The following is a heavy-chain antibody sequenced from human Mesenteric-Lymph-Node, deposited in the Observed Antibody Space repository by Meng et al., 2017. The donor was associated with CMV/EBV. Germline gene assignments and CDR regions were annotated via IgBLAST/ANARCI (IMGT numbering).Heavy chain of an antibody. CDR3: TRDRYYDTYYYFDY. D-gene: IGHD3-22*01. J-gene: IGHJ4*02. Sequence: RWSLRLSCAASGFTFSNYWISWVRQAPGKGLEWVANIKEDGSEKYYVDSVKGRFTISRDNAKNSLYLQMNSLRAEDTALYYCTRDRYYDTYYYFDYWGQGTLVTVSS. CDR1: GFTFSNYW. CDR2: IKEDGSEK. V-gene: IGHV3-7*03.